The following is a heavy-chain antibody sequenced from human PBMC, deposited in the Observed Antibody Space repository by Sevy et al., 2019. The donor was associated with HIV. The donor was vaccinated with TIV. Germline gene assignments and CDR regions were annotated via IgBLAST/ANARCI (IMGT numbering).Heavy chain of an antibody. D-gene: IGHD3-10*01. J-gene: IGHJ6*02. Sequence: GGSLRLSCAASGFTFNTHAMTWVRQAPGKGLGWVSSITGPAYGTHYADSVKGRFTISRDNSKNTLYLQMNSLRAEDTAVYYCANDVLQEKDYYYGMDVWGQGTTVTVSS. CDR2: ITGPAYGT. CDR3: ANDVLQEKDYYYGMDV. V-gene: IGHV3-23*01. CDR1: GFTFNTHA.